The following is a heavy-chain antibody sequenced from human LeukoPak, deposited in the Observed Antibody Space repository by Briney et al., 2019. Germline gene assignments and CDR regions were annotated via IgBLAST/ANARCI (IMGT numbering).Heavy chain of an antibody. Sequence: SETLSLTCTVSGGSISSGGYYWSWIRQHPGKGLEWIGYIYYSGSTYYNPSLKSRVTISVDTSKNQFSLKLSSVTAADTAVYYCARDQGSGLTFDYWGQGTLVNVSS. J-gene: IGHJ4*02. CDR1: GGSISSGGYY. CDR2: IYYSGST. CDR3: ARDQGSGLTFDY. D-gene: IGHD6-19*01. V-gene: IGHV4-31*03.